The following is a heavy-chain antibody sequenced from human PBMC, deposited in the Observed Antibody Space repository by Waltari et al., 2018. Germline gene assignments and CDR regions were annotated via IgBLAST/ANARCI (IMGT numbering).Heavy chain of an antibody. V-gene: IGHV1-2*02. J-gene: IGHJ3*02. CDR1: GFTFLDNF. D-gene: IGHD6-13*01. CDR2: VDPKSGDV. CDR3: VRPQELGPEVGPFDM. Sequence: QVQLVQSGAEVKKPGGSVKVSCQTAGFTFLDNFMHLLRQAPGQGLEGMGGVDPKSGDVHYAQNFQGRVTMTTDSSINTVYMELTRLKSDDTAVYYCVRPQELGPEVGPFDMWGRGTMVIVSS.